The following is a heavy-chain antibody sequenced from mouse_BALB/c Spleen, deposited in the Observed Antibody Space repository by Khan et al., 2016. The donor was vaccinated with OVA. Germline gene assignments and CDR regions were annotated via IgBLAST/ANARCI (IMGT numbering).Heavy chain of an antibody. D-gene: IGHD1-1*01. CDR2: IDPSDSFT. J-gene: IGHJ3*01. V-gene: IGHV1-69*02. CDR3: ARSFHYGSSNWFAY. CDR1: GYPLSSYW. Sequence: QVQLQQSGAELVKPGASVKLSCKASGYPLSSYWLHWVKQRPGQGLEWIGEIDPSDSFTNYNQKFKDKATLTIDKSSSTTYRQLSSLTSEDSAVYYCARSFHYGSSNWFAYWGQGTLVTVSA.